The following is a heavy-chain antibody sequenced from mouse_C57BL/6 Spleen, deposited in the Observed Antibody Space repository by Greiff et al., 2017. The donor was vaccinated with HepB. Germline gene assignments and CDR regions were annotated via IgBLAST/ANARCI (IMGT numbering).Heavy chain of an antibody. V-gene: IGHV5-12*01. CDR1: GFTFSDYY. D-gene: IGHD5-1*01. J-gene: IGHJ3*01. CDR3: ARQEESLLFAY. Sequence: EVMLVESGGGLVQPGGSLKLSCAASGFTFSDYYMYWVRQTPEKRLEWVAYISNGGGSTYYPDTVKGRFTISRDNAKNTLYLQMSRLKSEDTAMYYCARQEESLLFAYWGQGTLVTVSA. CDR2: ISNGGGST.